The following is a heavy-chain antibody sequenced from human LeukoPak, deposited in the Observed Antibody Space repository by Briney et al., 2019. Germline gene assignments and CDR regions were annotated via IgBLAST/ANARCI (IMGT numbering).Heavy chain of an antibody. CDR3: AIGVYYDSSGFYYYYGMDV. CDR2: MNPNSGNT. V-gene: IGHV1-8*01. CDR1: GYTFTSYD. D-gene: IGHD3-22*01. J-gene: IGHJ6*02. Sequence: ASVKVSCKASGYTFTSYDINWVRQATGQGLEWMGWMNPNSGNTGYAQKFQGRVTMTRNTSISTAYMELSSLRSEDTAVYYCAIGVYYDSSGFYYYYGMDVWGQGTTVTVSS.